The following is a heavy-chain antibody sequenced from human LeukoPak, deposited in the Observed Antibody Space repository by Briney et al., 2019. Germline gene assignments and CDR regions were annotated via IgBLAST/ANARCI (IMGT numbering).Heavy chain of an antibody. CDR2: VFPADSDT. Sequence: GESLKISCKGSGYSFNNSCIGWVRQMPGKGLEWMGIVFPADSDTRYSPSLQGQVTFSADKSISTAYLQWSSLKASDSAMYYCARHGGAFDYWGQAGLVTVSS. CDR1: GYSFNNSC. V-gene: IGHV5-51*01. D-gene: IGHD4-17*01. J-gene: IGHJ4*02. CDR3: ARHGGAFDY.